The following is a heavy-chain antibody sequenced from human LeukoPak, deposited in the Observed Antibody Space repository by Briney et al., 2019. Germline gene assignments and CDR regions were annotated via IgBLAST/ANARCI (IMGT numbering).Heavy chain of an antibody. J-gene: IGHJ3*01. Sequence: SQTLSLTCTVSGGSISSYYWSWIRQPAGKGLEWIGRIYTSGSTNYNPSLKSRVTMSVDTSKNQFSLKLSSVTAADTAVYYCARRERWLQSRVDAFDLWGQGTMVTVSS. V-gene: IGHV4-4*07. CDR2: IYTSGST. CDR3: ARRERWLQSRVDAFDL. CDR1: GGSISSYY. D-gene: IGHD5-24*01.